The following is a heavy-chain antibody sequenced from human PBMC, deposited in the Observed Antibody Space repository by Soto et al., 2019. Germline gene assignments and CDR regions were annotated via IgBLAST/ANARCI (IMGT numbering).Heavy chain of an antibody. CDR3: ARGEKGGVFPQAYGMDV. J-gene: IGHJ6*02. V-gene: IGHV1-69*13. CDR1: GGTFSSYA. D-gene: IGHD1-26*01. CDR2: IIPIFGTA. Sequence: SVKVSCKASGGTFSSYAISWVRQAPGQGLEWMGGIIPIFGTANYAQKFQGRVTITADESTSTAYMELSSLRSEDTAVYYCARGEKGGVFPQAYGMDVWGQGTTVTGLL.